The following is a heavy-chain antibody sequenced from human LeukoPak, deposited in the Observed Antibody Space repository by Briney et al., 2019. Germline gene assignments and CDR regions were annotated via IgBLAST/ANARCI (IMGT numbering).Heavy chain of an antibody. V-gene: IGHV3-23*01. CDR2: ISGSGGST. CDR3: ARTSPYYYYGMDV. Sequence: GGSLRLSCAASGFTFSSYAMSWVRQAPGKGLEWVSAISGSGGSTYYADSVKGRFTISRDSSKNTLYLQMNSLRAEDTAVYYCARTSPYYYYGMDVWGQGTTVTVSS. J-gene: IGHJ6*02. CDR1: GFTFSSYA.